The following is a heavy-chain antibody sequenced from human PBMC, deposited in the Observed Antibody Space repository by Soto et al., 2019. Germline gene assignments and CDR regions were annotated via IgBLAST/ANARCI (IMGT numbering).Heavy chain of an antibody. CDR1: GYTFTGYY. CDR2: INPNSGDT. D-gene: IGHD1-26*01. V-gene: IGHV1-2*02. Sequence: QVQLVQSGTAVKRPGDSVKVSCKASGYTFTGYYVHWVRQAPGQGLEWMGWINPNSGDTYLAQRFQGRVTMNRDTSIGTAYVELRGLTSDDTAEYYCAKGGAIVAAGTRVYLYNAMDVWGQGTTVTVSS. J-gene: IGHJ6*02. CDR3: AKGGAIVAAGTRVYLYNAMDV.